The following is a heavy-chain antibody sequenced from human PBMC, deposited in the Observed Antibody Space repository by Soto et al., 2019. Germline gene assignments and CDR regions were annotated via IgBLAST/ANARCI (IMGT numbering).Heavy chain of an antibody. J-gene: IGHJ4*02. CDR1: GGTFSSYR. CDR3: ARDSGAKLSSS. CDR2: IVPIYRTA. V-gene: IGHV1-69*01. Sequence: QVQLVQSGAEVKKPGSSVKVSCKASGGTFSSYRINWVRQAPGQGLEWVGGIVPIYRTADYAQKFQGRGTITADESARTAYMELRSLKSQDTAVYYCARDSGAKLSSSWGQGTLVTVSS. D-gene: IGHD6-13*01.